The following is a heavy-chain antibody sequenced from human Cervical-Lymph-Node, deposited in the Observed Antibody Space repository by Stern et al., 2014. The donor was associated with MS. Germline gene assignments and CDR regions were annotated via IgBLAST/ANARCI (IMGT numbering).Heavy chain of an antibody. CDR2: INPNGGST. V-gene: IGHV1-46*01. J-gene: IGHJ4*02. D-gene: IGHD6-6*01. CDR1: GYTFTSYN. CDR3: ARGSDVLVGY. Sequence: QVQLVQSGAEVKKPGASVKVSCKASGYTFTSYNMHWVRQAPGQGLEWMGIINPNGGSTSYAQKFQGRVTMHRDKSTRTVYKELSSLRSEDTAVYYCARGSDVLVGYWGQGTLVTVSS.